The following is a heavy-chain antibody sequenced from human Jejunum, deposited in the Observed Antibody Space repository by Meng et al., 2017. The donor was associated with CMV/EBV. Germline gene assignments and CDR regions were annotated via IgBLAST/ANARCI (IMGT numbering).Heavy chain of an antibody. V-gene: IGHV1-18*01. Sequence: KVSCKTSGYDFSDYGISWVRQAPGQGLEWIGWVSFYTDNTKYAPKFQGRVTMTADASTTTAHLELRSLRSDDTAVYYCARKQWEPDYWGQGTLVTVSS. CDR2: VSFYTDNT. J-gene: IGHJ4*02. CDR3: ARKQWEPDY. D-gene: IGHD1-26*01. CDR1: GYDFSDYG.